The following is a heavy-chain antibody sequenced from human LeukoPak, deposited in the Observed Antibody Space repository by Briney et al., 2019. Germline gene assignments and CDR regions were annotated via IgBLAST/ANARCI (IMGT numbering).Heavy chain of an antibody. J-gene: IGHJ4*02. CDR3: ARRAGAYSHPYDY. D-gene: IGHD4/OR15-4a*01. V-gene: IGHV3-53*01. CDR2: IYSDNT. CDR1: GFTFSNYD. Sequence: GGSLRLSCAASGFTFSNYDMNWVRQAPGKGLEWVSFIYSDNTHYSDSVKGRFTISRDNSKNTLYLQMNSLRVEDTAVYYCARRAGAYSHPYDYWGQGTLVTVSS.